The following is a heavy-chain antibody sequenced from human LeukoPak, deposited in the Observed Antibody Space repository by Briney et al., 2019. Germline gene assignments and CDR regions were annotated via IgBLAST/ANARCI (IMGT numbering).Heavy chain of an antibody. V-gene: IGHV1-46*01. J-gene: IGHJ5*02. CDR2: INPSGGST. CDR1: GYTFTSYY. D-gene: IGHD1-26*01. Sequence: GASVKVSCKASGYTFTSYYMHWVRQAPGQGLEWMGIINPSGGSTSYALKFQGRVTTTRDTSTSTVYMELSSLRSEDTAVYYCARDRYSGSRYNWFDPWGQGTLVTVSS. CDR3: ARDRYSGSRYNWFDP.